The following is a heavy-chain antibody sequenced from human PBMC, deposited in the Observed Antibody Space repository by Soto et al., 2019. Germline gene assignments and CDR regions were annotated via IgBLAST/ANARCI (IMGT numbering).Heavy chain of an antibody. V-gene: IGHV3-23*01. CDR1: GFTFSSYA. Sequence: EVQLLESGGGLVQPGGSLRLSCAASGFTFSSYAMSWVRQAPGKGLEWVSAISGSGGSTYYADSVEGRFTISRDNSKNTLYLQMNSLRAEDTAVYYCAKHFYSVIPVAGPYYFDYWGQGTLVTVSS. J-gene: IGHJ4*02. CDR3: AKHFYSVIPVAGPYYFDY. CDR2: ISGSGGST. D-gene: IGHD6-19*01.